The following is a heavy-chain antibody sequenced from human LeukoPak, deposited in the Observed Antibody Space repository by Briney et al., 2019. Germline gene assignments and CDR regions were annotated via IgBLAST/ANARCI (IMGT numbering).Heavy chain of an antibody. CDR1: GFTFSSYA. CDR3: ARGGPSGYSYAYNWFDP. CDR2: ISSNGGST. J-gene: IGHJ5*02. Sequence: PGGSLRPSCAASGFTFSSYAMHWVRQAPGKGLEYVSAISSNGGSTYYANSVKGRFTISRDNSKSTLYLQMGSLRAEDMAVYYCARGGPSGYSYAYNWFDPWGQGTLVTVSS. V-gene: IGHV3-64*01. D-gene: IGHD5-18*01.